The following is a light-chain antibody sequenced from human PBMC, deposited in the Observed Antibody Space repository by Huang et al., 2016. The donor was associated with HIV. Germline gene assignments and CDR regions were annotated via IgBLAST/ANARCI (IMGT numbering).Light chain of an antibody. Sequence: EVVLTQSPGTLSLSPGERATLSCRASQGVASNRLAWYQQNPGQAPRLLIYGASARATGIPDRFIGSGSGTCYNLTISRLGPEDSAVYYCQQYGISPWTFGQGTKVEIK. CDR2: GAS. V-gene: IGKV3-20*01. CDR1: QGVASNR. J-gene: IGKJ1*01. CDR3: QQYGISPWT.